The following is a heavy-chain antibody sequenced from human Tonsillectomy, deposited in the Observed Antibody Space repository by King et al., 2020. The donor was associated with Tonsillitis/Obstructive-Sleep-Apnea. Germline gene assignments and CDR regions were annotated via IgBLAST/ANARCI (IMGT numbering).Heavy chain of an antibody. Sequence: VQLVESGSELKKPGASVKVSCKASGYTFTTYAINWVRQAPGQGLEWMGWIATDSGNPTYAQGFAGRFVFSLDTSVSTAYLQIGSLTPEDTAVYFCARGASAATRTFDPWGQGTLVTVSS. CDR1: GYTFTTYA. V-gene: IGHV7-4-1*01. CDR3: ARGASAATRTFDP. J-gene: IGHJ5*02. CDR2: IATDSGNP. D-gene: IGHD6-25*01.